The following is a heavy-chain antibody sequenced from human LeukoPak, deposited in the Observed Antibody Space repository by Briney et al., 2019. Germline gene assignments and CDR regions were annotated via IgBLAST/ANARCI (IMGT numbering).Heavy chain of an antibody. J-gene: IGHJ3*02. CDR3: ARERPAGASAFEI. CDR2: VSSTII. V-gene: IGHV3-21*01. Sequence: GGSLRLSCAASGFTFSSYSINWVRQAPGKGLEWVSCVSSTIIYYADSLKGRFTISRDNAKNSLFLQMNSLRDEDTALYFCARERPAGASAFEIWGQGTRVTVSS. CDR1: GFTFSSYS.